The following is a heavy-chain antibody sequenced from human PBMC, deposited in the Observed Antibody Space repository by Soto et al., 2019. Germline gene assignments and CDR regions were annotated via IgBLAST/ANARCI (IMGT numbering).Heavy chain of an antibody. Sequence: GGSLRLSCAASGLTFINYAMHWVRQAPGKGLEWVAVIRYDGSHENYADSVKGRFTISRDNSKNILYLQMNSLRAEDTALYYCVGQLYSSGWDAVSPWGQGTLVTVSS. J-gene: IGHJ5*02. CDR2: IRYDGSHE. V-gene: IGHV3-30*02. CDR3: VGQLYSSGWDAVSP. D-gene: IGHD6-19*01. CDR1: GLTFINYA.